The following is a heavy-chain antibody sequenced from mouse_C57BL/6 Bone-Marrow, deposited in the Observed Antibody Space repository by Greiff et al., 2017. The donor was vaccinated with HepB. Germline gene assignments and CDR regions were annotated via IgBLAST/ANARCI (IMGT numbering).Heavy chain of an antibody. D-gene: IGHD2-2*01. CDR3: ARWLPISYAIDY. CDR2: IYPSDSET. CDR1: GYTFTSYW. Sequence: QVQLQQPGAELVRPGSSVKLSCKASGYTFTSYWMDWVKQRPGQGLEWIGNIYPSDSETHYNQKFKDKATLTVDKSSSTAYMQLSSLTSEDAAVDYCARWLPISYAIDYWGQGTSVTVSA. J-gene: IGHJ4*01. V-gene: IGHV1-61*01.